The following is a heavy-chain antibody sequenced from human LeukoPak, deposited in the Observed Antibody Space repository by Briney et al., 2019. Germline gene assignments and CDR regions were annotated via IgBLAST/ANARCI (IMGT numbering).Heavy chain of an antibody. J-gene: IGHJ6*03. CDR2: ISSSSSTI. Sequence: SGGSLRLSCAASGFTFSSYSMNWVRQAPGKGLEWVSYISSSSSTIYYADSVKGRFTISRDNAKNSLYLQMNSLRAEDTAVYYCARGLMPYYYYYMDVWGKGTTVTVS. CDR1: GFTFSSYS. CDR3: ARGLMPYYYYYMDV. D-gene: IGHD2-2*01. V-gene: IGHV3-48*01.